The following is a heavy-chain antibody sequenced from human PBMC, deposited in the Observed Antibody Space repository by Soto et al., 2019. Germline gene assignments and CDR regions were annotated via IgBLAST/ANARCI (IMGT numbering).Heavy chain of an antibody. CDR2: ISSYNNYI. V-gene: IGHV3-21*01. CDR1: GFTFSSYN. Sequence: GGSLRLSCAASGFTFSSYNMNWVRQAPGKGLEWVSSISSYNNYIYYGDSVKGRFTISRDNAKNSLFLQMNSLRAEDTAVYYCARGRVPRSMDVWGQGTTVTVYS. J-gene: IGHJ6*02. D-gene: IGHD3-10*01. CDR3: ARGRVPRSMDV.